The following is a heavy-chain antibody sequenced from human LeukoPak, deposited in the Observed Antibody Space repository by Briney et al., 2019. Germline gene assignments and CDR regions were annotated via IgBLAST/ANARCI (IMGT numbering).Heavy chain of an antibody. D-gene: IGHD2-8*01. CDR3: ARDRGECTNGVCYYHDFDY. CDR2: IKQDGSEK. J-gene: IGHJ4*02. Sequence: GGSLRLSCAPSGFTFSSYWMTWVRQAPGKGLEWVANIKQDGSEKYYVDSVKGRFTISRDNAKNSLSLHMNSLRAEDTAVYYCARDRGECTNGVCYYHDFDYWGQGTLVTVST. V-gene: IGHV3-7*01. CDR1: GFTFSSYW.